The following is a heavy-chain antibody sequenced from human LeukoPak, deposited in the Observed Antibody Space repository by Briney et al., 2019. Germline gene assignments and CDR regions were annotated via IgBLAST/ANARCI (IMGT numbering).Heavy chain of an antibody. D-gene: IGHD4-17*01. CDR2: FSSSGST. Sequence: SETLSLTCSVSGDSITYFYWSWIRQAAGKGLEWIGRFSSSGSTDYNASLKSRVTISVDTSKNQFSLKLSSVTAADTAVYYCARVGYGEDAFDIWGQGTMVTVSS. CDR3: ARVGYGEDAFDI. CDR1: GDSITYFY. V-gene: IGHV4-4*07. J-gene: IGHJ3*02.